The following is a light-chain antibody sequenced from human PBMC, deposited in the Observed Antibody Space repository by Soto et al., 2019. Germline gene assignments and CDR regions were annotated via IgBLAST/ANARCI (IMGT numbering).Light chain of an antibody. CDR1: SSNIGAGYD. CDR3: QGYDSSLSGSGFV. J-gene: IGLJ1*01. Sequence: QSVLTQPPSVSAAPGQRVTISCSGSSSNIGAGYDVHWYQQLPGTAPKLLIYGNTNRPSGVPDRFSGSKSGPSAPPAITGLQAEDEADYYCQGYDSSLSGSGFVFGTGTKVTVL. CDR2: GNT. V-gene: IGLV1-40*01.